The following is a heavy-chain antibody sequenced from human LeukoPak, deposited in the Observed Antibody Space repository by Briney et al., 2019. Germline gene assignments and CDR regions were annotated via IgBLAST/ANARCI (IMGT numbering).Heavy chain of an antibody. D-gene: IGHD5-24*01. Sequence: GGYLRLSCAASGFTFSSYGMHWVRQAPGKGLEWVAVIWYDGSNKYYADSVKGRFTISRDNSKNTLYLQMNSLRAEDTAVYYCARDSDERWLQSAVDVWGQGTTVTVSS. V-gene: IGHV3-33*01. CDR1: GFTFSSYG. CDR2: IWYDGSNK. CDR3: ARDSDERWLQSAVDV. J-gene: IGHJ6*02.